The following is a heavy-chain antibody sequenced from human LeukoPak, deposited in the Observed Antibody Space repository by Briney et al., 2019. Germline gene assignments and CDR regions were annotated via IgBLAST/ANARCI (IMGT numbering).Heavy chain of an antibody. V-gene: IGHV3-30*02. CDR3: VKDQAGG. D-gene: IGHD6-19*01. CDR1: GFTFSDYG. Sequence: PGGSLRLSCGASGFTFSDYGMHWVRQAPGKGLEWVAFTRYDGTIHHYRGSVEGRFIISRDNSMNTLYLQMNSLRTGDTAVYYCVKDQAGGWGQGTLVTVPA. J-gene: IGHJ4*02. CDR2: TRYDGTIH.